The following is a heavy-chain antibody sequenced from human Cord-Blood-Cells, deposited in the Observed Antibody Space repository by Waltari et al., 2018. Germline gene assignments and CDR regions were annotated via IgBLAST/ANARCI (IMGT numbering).Heavy chain of an antibody. J-gene: IGHJ4*02. CDR3: AHSSSITIFGVVIVTTFAY. CDR2: IYWNDDK. D-gene: IGHD3-3*01. CDR1: GFSLSTSGLG. Sequence: TLKAPSPTLVQPTQTRPLTCPSAGFSLSTSGLGEGCIRQPPGQTREWLALIYWNDDKRYSPSLKSRLTITKDTSKNQVVLTMTNMDPGDTATYYFAHSSSITIFGVVIVTTFAYWGQGTLVTVSS. V-gene: IGHV2-5*01.